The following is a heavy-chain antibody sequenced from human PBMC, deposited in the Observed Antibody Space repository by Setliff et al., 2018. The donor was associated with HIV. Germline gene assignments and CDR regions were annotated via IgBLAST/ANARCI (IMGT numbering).Heavy chain of an antibody. CDR1: GGFISSGDYS. Sequence: PSETLSLTCTVSGGFISSGDYSWSWIRQHPGKGLEWIGYIYYSGSTYYNPSLKSRLTISVDTSKNQFSLKLSSVTAADTAVYFCTSGRTMPTLTTWGQGTLVTVSS. V-gene: IGHV4-31*03. D-gene: IGHD2-2*01. CDR2: IYYSGST. CDR3: TSGRTMPTLTT. J-gene: IGHJ4*02.